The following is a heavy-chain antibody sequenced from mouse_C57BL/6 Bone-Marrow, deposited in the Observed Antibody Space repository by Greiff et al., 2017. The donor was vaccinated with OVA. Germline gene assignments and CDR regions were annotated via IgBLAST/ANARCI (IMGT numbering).Heavy chain of an antibody. D-gene: IGHD2-1*01. J-gene: IGHJ2*01. CDR1: GFNIKDDY. CDR2: IDPENGDT. CDR3: TSYGNFDY. V-gene: IGHV14-4*01. Sequence: EVQLQQSGAELVRPGASVKLSCTASGFNIKDDYMHWVKRRPEQGLEWIGWIDPENGDTESASKFQGKATITADTSSNTAYLQLSSLTSEDTAVYYCTSYGNFDYWGQGTTLTVSS.